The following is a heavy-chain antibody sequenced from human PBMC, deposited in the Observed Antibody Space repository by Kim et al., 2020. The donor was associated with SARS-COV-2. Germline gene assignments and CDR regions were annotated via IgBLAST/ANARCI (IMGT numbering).Heavy chain of an antibody. D-gene: IGHD6-19*01. J-gene: IGHJ4*02. Sequence: TTEYAASVKGRFSISRDDSKSIAYLQMNSLKTEDTAVYYCTRRAVKGLDYWGQGTLVTVSS. CDR3: TRRAVKGLDY. V-gene: IGHV3-49*02. CDR2: TT.